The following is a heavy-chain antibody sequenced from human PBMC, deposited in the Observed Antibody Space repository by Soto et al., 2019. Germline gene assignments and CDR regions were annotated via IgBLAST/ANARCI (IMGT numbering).Heavy chain of an antibody. CDR1: GFTFSSYS. CDR3: AREGGLAIAVAGAFDI. Sequence: EVQLVESGGGLVQPGGSLRLSCAASGFTFSSYSRNWVRQAPGKGLEWVSYISSSSSTIYYADSVKGRFTISRDNAKNSLYLQMNSLRAEDTAVYYCAREGGLAIAVAGAFDIWGQGTMVTVSS. CDR2: ISSSSSTI. V-gene: IGHV3-48*01. D-gene: IGHD6-19*01. J-gene: IGHJ3*02.